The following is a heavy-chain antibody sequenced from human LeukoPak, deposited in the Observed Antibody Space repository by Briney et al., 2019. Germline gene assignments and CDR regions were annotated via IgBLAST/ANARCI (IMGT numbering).Heavy chain of an antibody. D-gene: IGHD2-8*01. V-gene: IGHV3-74*01. CDR2: NGTTT. Sequence: QPGGSLRPSCAASGFTFSSYWMHLVRQAPGKGLVWVSRNGTTTNYADSVKGRFTISRDNAKNTLYLQMNSLRAEDTAVYYCGRDLMSGYWGQGTLVTVSS. J-gene: IGHJ4*02. CDR3: GRDLMSGY. CDR1: GFTFSSYW.